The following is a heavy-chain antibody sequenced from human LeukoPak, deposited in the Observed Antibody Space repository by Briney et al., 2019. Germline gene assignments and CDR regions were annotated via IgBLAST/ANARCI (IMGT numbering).Heavy chain of an antibody. CDR2: IYNSGNA. J-gene: IGHJ4*02. CDR1: GASFSSGNYY. CDR3: ARGTGDYFDY. D-gene: IGHD3-10*01. V-gene: IGHV4-31*03. Sequence: SETLSLTCTVSGASFSSGNYYWTWIRQHPGKGLEWIGYIYNSGNAYYNPSLKSRVTISVDTSKNQLSLMLTSVTDADTAVYYCARGTGDYFDYWGQGTLVTVSS.